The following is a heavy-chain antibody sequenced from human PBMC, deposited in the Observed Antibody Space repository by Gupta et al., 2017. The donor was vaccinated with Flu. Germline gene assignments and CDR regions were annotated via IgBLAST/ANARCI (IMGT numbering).Heavy chain of an antibody. J-gene: IGHJ6*02. CDR2: IGTAGDT. D-gene: IGHD1-26*01. V-gene: IGHV3-13*01. CDR1: YE. Sequence: YEMHWVRQPTGKGLEWVSGIGTAGDTYYPGSVKGRFTISRENAKNSLYLQMNNLRVGDTAVYYCARGKALWELPNYYGMDVWGQGTTVTVSS. CDR3: ARGKALWELPNYYGMDV.